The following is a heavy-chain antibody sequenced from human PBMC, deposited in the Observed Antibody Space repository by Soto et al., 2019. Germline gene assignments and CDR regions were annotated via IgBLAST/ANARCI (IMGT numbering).Heavy chain of an antibody. Sequence: SETLSLTCVVYGGSLSGYYWSWIRQPPGKGLEWIGQINHSGSTNYNPSLKSRVTISEDTSKNQFSLKLGSVTAADTAVYYCARMNYDSSGYSIFDPWGQGTLVTVSS. CDR2: INHSGST. J-gene: IGHJ5*02. D-gene: IGHD3-22*01. CDR1: GGSLSGYY. V-gene: IGHV4-34*01. CDR3: ARMNYDSSGYSIFDP.